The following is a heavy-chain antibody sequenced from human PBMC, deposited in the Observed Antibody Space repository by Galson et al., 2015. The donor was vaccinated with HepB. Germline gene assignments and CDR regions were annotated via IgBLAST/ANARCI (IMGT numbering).Heavy chain of an antibody. V-gene: IGHV3-33*06. CDR2: IWYDGSNK. CDR1: GFTFSSYG. Sequence: SLRLSCAASGFTFSSYGMHWVRQAPGKGLEWVAVIWYDGSNKYYADSVKGRFTISRDNSKNTLYLQMNSLRAEDTAVYYCAKDTSDYYGSGSCDYRGQGTLVTVSS. D-gene: IGHD3-10*01. CDR3: AKDTSDYYGSGSCDY. J-gene: IGHJ4*02.